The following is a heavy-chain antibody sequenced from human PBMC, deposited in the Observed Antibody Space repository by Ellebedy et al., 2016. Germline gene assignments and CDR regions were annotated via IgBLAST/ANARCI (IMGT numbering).Heavy chain of an antibody. CDR3: ARDYPTGFDY. CDR1: GFTFSDYY. D-gene: IGHD4-17*01. V-gene: IGHV3-11*01. Sequence: GESLKISCAASGFTFSDYYMSWIRQAPGKGLEWVSYISSSGSTIYYADSVKGRFTISRDNAKNSLYLQMNSLRAEDTAVYYCARDYPTGFDYWGQGTLVTVSS. CDR2: ISSSGSTI. J-gene: IGHJ4*02.